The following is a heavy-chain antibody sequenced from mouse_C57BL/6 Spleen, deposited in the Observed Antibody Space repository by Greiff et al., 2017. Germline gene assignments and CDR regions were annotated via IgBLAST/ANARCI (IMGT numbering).Heavy chain of an antibody. CDR2: IWRGGST. Sequence: QVQLQESGPGLVQPSPSLSITCTVSGFSLTSYGVHWVRQSPGKGLEWLGVIWRGGSTDYNAAYMSRLSNAKANSKSQVFFKMNSLQADDTAIYYSAVRSYGVAVDYWGQGTSVTVSS. J-gene: IGHJ4*01. V-gene: IGHV2-5*01. CDR1: GFSLTSYG. D-gene: IGHD1-1*01. CDR3: AVRSYGVAVDY.